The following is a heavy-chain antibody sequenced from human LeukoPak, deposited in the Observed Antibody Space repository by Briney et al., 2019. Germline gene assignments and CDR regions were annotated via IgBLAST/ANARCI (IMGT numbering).Heavy chain of an antibody. CDR3: AGRDRKMTSYYGSAKGWFDP. J-gene: IGHJ5*02. CDR2: INHSGST. Sequence: ASETLSLTCAVYGGSFSGYYWSWIRQPPGKGLEWIGEINHSGSTNYNPSLKSRVTISVDTSKNRFSLKLSSVTAADTAVYCCAGRDRKMTSYYGSAKGWFDPWGQGTLVTVSS. V-gene: IGHV4-34*01. D-gene: IGHD3-10*01. CDR1: GGSFSGYY.